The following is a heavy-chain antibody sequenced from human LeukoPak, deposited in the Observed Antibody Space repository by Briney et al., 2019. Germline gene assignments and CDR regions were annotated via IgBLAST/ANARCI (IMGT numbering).Heavy chain of an antibody. Sequence: ASVKVSCKASGYTFTGYYMHWVRQAPGQGLEWMGWINPNSGGTNYAQKFRGRVTMTRDTSISTACMELSRLRSDDTAVYYCARDPLYDSSGTGVDYWGQGTLVTVSS. CDR1: GYTFTGYY. CDR2: INPNSGGT. D-gene: IGHD3-22*01. CDR3: ARDPLYDSSGTGVDY. J-gene: IGHJ4*02. V-gene: IGHV1-2*02.